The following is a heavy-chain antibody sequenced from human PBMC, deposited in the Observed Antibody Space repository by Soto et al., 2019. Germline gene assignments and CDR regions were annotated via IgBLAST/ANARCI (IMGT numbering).Heavy chain of an antibody. V-gene: IGHV3-23*01. D-gene: IGHD2-21*02. CDR1: GFTFSSYA. Sequence: EVQLLESGGGLVQPGGSLRLSCAASGFTFSSYAMSWVRQAPGKGLEWVSAISGRGGSTYYADSVKGRFTISRVNSKNTRYLQMNSLRAEDTAVYYCAKGPVSIVEVTAKIMEWGQGTLFTVS. CDR3: AKGPVSIVEVTAKIME. CDR2: ISGRGGST. J-gene: IGHJ1*01.